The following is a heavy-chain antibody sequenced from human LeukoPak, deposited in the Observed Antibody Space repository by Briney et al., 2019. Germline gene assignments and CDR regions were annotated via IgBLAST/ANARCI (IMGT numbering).Heavy chain of an antibody. Sequence: SQTLSLTCTVSGGSISSGGYYWSWIRQHPGKGLEWIGYIYYGGSTYYNPSLKSRVTISVDTSKNQFSLKLSSVTAADTAVYYCAREIENLYYDSSGYSSDAFDIWGQGTMVTVSS. CDR2: IYYGGST. D-gene: IGHD3-22*01. CDR1: GGSISSGGYY. V-gene: IGHV4-31*03. CDR3: AREIENLYYDSSGYSSDAFDI. J-gene: IGHJ3*02.